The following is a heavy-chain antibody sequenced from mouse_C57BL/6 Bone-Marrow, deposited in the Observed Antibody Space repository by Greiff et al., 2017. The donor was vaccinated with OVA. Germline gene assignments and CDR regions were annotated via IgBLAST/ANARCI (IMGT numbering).Heavy chain of an antibody. D-gene: IGHD2-2*01. V-gene: IGHV1-42*01. Sequence: EVQLVESGPELVKPGASVKISCKASGYSFTGYYMNWVKQSPEKSLEWIGEINPSTGGTTYNQKFKAKATLTVDKSSSTAYMQLKSLTSEDSAVYYCARFGYDAWFAYWGQGTLVTVSA. CDR1: GYSFTGYY. J-gene: IGHJ3*01. CDR2: INPSTGGT. CDR3: ARFGYDAWFAY.